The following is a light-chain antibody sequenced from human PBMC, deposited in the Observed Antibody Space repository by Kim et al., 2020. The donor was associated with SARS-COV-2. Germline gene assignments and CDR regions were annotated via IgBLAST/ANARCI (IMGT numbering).Light chain of an antibody. CDR3: QVWDSSTGVV. J-gene: IGLJ2*01. CDR2: SHR. CDR1: TMESNH. Sequence: PLCQTSSITCGGHTMESNHVHWYHPQPGQAPLLVIYSHRTRPSGIPERFSGSNSGNTATLPISRAHAGDEAYYSCQVWDSSTGVVFGGGTQLTVL. V-gene: IGLV3-9*01.